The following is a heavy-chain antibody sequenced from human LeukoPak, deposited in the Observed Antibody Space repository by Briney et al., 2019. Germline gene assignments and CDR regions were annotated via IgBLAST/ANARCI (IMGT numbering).Heavy chain of an antibody. CDR3: ARLWGSLYYFDS. J-gene: IGHJ4*02. V-gene: IGHV5-10-1*01. CDR1: GSLFTSDW. Sequence: GESLQISCKASGSLFTSDWITWVRQMRGKGREWMGRIDPSDSYTNYSPSFQGHVTISADKSTNTAYLQWNSLKASDTAMYYCARLWGSLYYFDSWGQGTLVTVSS. CDR2: IDPSDSYT. D-gene: IGHD3-16*01.